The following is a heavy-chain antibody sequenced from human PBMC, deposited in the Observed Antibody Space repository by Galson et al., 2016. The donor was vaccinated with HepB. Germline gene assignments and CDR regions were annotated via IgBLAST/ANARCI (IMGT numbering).Heavy chain of an antibody. Sequence: QSGAEVKKPGESLRISCKGSGYSFTTSWITWVRQLPGEGLEWMGTIDPSDSYTKYSPSFRGHVTISADKSASTAYLQWSSLKASATAMYYCARHHRPRDYSIFDYWGQGTLVTVSS. J-gene: IGHJ4*02. D-gene: IGHD4-11*01. CDR2: IDPSDSYT. V-gene: IGHV5-10-1*01. CDR1: GYSFTTSW. CDR3: ARHHRPRDYSIFDY.